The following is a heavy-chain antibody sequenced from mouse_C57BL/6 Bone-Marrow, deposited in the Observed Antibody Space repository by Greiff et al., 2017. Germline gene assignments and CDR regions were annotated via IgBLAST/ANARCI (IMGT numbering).Heavy chain of an antibody. Sequence: QVQLQQPGAELVSPGTSVKLSCKASGYTFTSYWMHWVKQRPGQGLEWIGVIDPSDSYTNYNQKFKGKATLTVDTSSSTAYMQLSSLTSEDSAVYYCASPEGGYWGQGTTLTVSS. CDR3: ASPEGGY. CDR2: IDPSDSYT. CDR1: GYTFTSYW. J-gene: IGHJ2*01. V-gene: IGHV1-59*01.